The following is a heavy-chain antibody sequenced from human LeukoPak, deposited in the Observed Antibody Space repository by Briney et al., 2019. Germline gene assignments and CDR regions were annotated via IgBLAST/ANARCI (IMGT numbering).Heavy chain of an antibody. CDR2: IIPIFGTA. CDR1: GGTFSSYA. D-gene: IGHD2-2*01. Sequence: SVKVSCKASGGTFSSYAISWVRQAPGQGLEWMGGIIPIFGTANYAQKFQGRVTMTTDTSTSTAYMELRSLRSDDTAVYYCARVPYCSSTSCYWFDPWGQGTLVTVSS. J-gene: IGHJ5*02. CDR3: ARVPYCSSTSCYWFDP. V-gene: IGHV1-69*05.